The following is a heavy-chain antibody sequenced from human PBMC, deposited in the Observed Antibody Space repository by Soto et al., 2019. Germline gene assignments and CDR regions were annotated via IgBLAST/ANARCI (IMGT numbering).Heavy chain of an antibody. J-gene: IGHJ4*02. V-gene: IGHV3-23*01. CDR1: GFNFNSYA. CDR3: AKGPLRVVVAAPAFDY. D-gene: IGHD2-15*01. CDR2: MSGSGGST. Sequence: PGGSLRLSCAASGFNFNSYAMNWVRQAPGKGLEGVSGMSGSGGSTYYADSVKGRFTISRDTSKNTLYLQMTSLRAEDSAVYYCAKGPLRVVVAAPAFDYWGQGTVVTVSS.